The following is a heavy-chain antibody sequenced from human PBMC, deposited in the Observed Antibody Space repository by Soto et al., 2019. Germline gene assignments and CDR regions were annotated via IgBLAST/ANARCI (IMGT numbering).Heavy chain of an antibody. Sequence: EVQVEESGGGLVQPGGSLRLSCAASGFTFSGYAMHWVRQAPGKGLEYVSSISNDGISTYYADSVKGRFTISRDNSXNXXYLSMGRVRVEDLAACYCARVGGGGDCCSYWYCVLWGRGTLVTVSS. V-gene: IGHV3-64*07. J-gene: IGHJ2*01. CDR1: GFTFSGYA. D-gene: IGHD2-21*02. CDR3: ARVGGGGDCCSYWYCVL. CDR2: ISNDGIST.